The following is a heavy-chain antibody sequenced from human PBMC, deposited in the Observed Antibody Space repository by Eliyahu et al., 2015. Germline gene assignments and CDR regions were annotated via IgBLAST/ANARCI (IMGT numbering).Heavy chain of an antibody. CDR3: IRGSYYSDTTGYYAFDY. Sequence: EVQLVESGGGLVHPGGSLRXSCAASGFPFNRYWMHWVRHAPGKGLVWVSYINSDGSTTNYADSVKGRFTISRDNAKSTLYLQVNSLRAEDTAVYYCIRGSYYSDTTGYYAFDYWGQGTPVTVSS. J-gene: IGHJ4*02. D-gene: IGHD3-22*01. CDR2: INSDGSTT. V-gene: IGHV3-74*01. CDR1: GFPFNRYW.